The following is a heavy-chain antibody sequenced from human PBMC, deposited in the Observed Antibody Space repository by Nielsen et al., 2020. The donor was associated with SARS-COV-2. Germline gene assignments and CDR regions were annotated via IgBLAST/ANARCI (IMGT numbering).Heavy chain of an antibody. CDR2: IKQDGSEK. J-gene: IGHJ6*02. Sequence: GGSLRLSCAASGFTFSSYWMSWVRQAPGKGLEWVANIKQDGSEKYYVDSVKGRFTISRDNAKNSLYLQMNSLRAEDTAVYYCARAVLLWFGEFLGMDVWGQGTTVTVSS. V-gene: IGHV3-7*04. CDR3: ARAVLLWFGEFLGMDV. D-gene: IGHD3-10*01. CDR1: GFTFSSYW.